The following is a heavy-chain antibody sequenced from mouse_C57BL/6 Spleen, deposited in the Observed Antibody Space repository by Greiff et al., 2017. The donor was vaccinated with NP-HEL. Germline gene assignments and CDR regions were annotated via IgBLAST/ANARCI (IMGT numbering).Heavy chain of an antibody. V-gene: IGHV1-9*01. CDR3: AILDSSGHGGFAY. D-gene: IGHD3-2*02. J-gene: IGHJ3*01. Sequence: VQLQQSGAELMKPGASVKLSCKATGYTFTGYWIEWVKQRPGHGLEWIGEILPGSGSTNYNEKFKGKATFTADTSSNTAYMQLSSLTTEDPAIYYCAILDSSGHGGFAYWGQGTLVTVSA. CDR1: GYTFTGYW. CDR2: ILPGSGST.